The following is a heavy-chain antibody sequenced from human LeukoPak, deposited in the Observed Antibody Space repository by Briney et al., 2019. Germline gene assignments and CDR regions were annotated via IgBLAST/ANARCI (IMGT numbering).Heavy chain of an antibody. J-gene: IGHJ4*02. CDR1: GFTFSSFS. CDR2: MKDDGNEI. CDR3: ARNRATNDY. D-gene: IGHD1-26*01. Sequence: GGSLRPSCAASGFTFSSFSMSWVRQAPGKGLEWVASMKDDGNEIQYVDSVKGRFTISRDNAKNSLYLQMNNLRAEDTAVYYCARNRATNDYWGQGTLVTVSS. V-gene: IGHV3-7*01.